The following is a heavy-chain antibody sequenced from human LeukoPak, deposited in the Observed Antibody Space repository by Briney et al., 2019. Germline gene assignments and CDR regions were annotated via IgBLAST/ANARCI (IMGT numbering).Heavy chain of an antibody. CDR3: ATGRITMVRGVIIDVALRFDP. CDR2: FDPEDGET. Sequence: GASVKVSCKVSGYTLTELSMHWVRQAPGKGLEWMGGFDPEDGETIYAQKFQGRVTMTEDTSTDTAYMELSSLRSEDTAVYYCATGRITMVRGVIIDVALRFDPWGQGTLVTVSS. D-gene: IGHD3-10*01. CDR1: GYTLTELS. V-gene: IGHV1-24*01. J-gene: IGHJ5*02.